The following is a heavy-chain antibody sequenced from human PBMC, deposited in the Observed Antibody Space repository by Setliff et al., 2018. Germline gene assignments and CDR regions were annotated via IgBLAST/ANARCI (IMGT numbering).Heavy chain of an antibody. CDR1: GGSISSYY. V-gene: IGHV4-4*07. CDR3: ARSGRGYYDSSGQFDY. Sequence: PSETLSLTCTASGGSISSYYWSWIRQPAGKGLEWIGRIYTSGSTNYNPSLKSRVTVSVDTSKNQFSLKLSSVTAADTAVYYCARSGRGYYDSSGQFDYWGQGTLVTVS. J-gene: IGHJ4*02. D-gene: IGHD3-22*01. CDR2: IYTSGST.